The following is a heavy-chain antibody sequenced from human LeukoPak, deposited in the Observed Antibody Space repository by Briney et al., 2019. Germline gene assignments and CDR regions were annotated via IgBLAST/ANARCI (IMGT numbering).Heavy chain of an antibody. V-gene: IGHV4-39*01. CDR1: GGSISSSSYY. D-gene: IGHD6-19*01. CDR3: ARRPIAVAANFDY. CDR2: IYYSGST. J-gene: IGHJ4*02. Sequence: SETLSLTCTVSGGSISSSSYYWGWIRQPPGKGLAWIGSIYYSGSTYYNPSLKSRVTISVDTSKNQFSLKLSSVTAADTAVYYCARRPIAVAANFDYWGQGTLVTVSS.